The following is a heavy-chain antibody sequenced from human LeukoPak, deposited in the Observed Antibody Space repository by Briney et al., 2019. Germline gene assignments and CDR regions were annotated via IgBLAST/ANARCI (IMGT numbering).Heavy chain of an antibody. D-gene: IGHD1-26*01. Sequence: ASVKVSCKASGYTFTDSYIHWVRQAPGQGLEWMRWISPDTGVTNCAQNFQGRVTLTRDTSISSAYMELSRLTSDDTAVYYCSRWGSTTSYWGQGTLVTVSS. CDR2: ISPDTGVT. CDR1: GYTFTDSY. J-gene: IGHJ4*02. V-gene: IGHV1-2*02. CDR3: SRWGSTTSY.